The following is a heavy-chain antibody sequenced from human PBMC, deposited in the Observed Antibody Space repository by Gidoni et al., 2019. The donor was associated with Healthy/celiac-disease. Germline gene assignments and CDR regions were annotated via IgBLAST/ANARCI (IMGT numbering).Heavy chain of an antibody. CDR3: ASNLLRITMVRGVKGL. CDR2: IYYSGST. D-gene: IGHD3-10*01. J-gene: IGHJ6*02. V-gene: IGHV4-39*01. CDR1: GGSISSSSYY. Sequence: QLQLQESGPGLVKPSETLSLTCTVSGGSISSSSYYWGWIRQPPGKGLEWIGSIYYSGSTYYNPSLKSRVTISVDTSKNQFSLKLSSVTAADTAVYYCASNLLRITMVRGVKGLWGQGTTVTVSS.